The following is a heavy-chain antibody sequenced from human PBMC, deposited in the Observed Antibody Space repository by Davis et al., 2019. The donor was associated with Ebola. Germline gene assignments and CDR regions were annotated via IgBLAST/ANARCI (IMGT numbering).Heavy chain of an antibody. CDR2: ISSSSSYI. J-gene: IGHJ4*02. CDR3: TRGRHSEPTYDDY. V-gene: IGHV3-21*01. D-gene: IGHD2/OR15-2a*01. CDR1: GFTFSSYS. Sequence: GESLKISCAASGFTFSSYSMTWVRQAPGKGLEWVSSISSSSSYIYYEDSVKGRFTISRDNAKNSLYLQMNSLGAEDTAVYYCTRGRHSEPTYDDYWGQGTLVTVSS.